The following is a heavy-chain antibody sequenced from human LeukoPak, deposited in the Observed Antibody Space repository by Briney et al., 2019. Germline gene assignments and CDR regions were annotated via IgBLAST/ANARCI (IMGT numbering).Heavy chain of an antibody. CDR2: INHSGST. CDR1: GGSFSGYY. D-gene: IGHD6-19*01. CDR3: VREGGWSIAVAGTHDAFDI. J-gene: IGHJ3*02. V-gene: IGHV4-34*01. Sequence: SETLSLTCAVYGGSFSGYYWSWIRQPPGKGLEWIGEINHSGSTNYNPSLKSRVTISVDTSKNQFSLKLSSVTAADTAVYYCVREGGWSIAVAGTHDAFDIWGQGTMVTVSS.